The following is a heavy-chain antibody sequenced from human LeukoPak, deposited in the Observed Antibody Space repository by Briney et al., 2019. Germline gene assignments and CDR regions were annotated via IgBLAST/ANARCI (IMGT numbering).Heavy chain of an antibody. J-gene: IGHJ4*02. Sequence: PGGSLRLPCAASGFTFSDYYMSWIRQAPGKGLEWVSYISSSSSYTNYADSAKGRFTISRDNAKNSLYLQMNSLRAEDTAVYYCARDEVAAAGNDYWGQGTLVTVSS. CDR2: ISSSSSYT. V-gene: IGHV3-11*06. CDR3: ARDEVAAAGNDY. D-gene: IGHD6-13*01. CDR1: GFTFSDYY.